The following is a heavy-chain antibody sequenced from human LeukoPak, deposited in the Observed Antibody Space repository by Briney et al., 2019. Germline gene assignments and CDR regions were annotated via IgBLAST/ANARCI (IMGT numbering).Heavy chain of an antibody. Sequence: GGSLRLSCAASGFTFSTYWMTWVRQAPGRGLEWGANIKEDGSEKYYVDSVKGRFTISRDNAKNSLFLQMNSLRADDTAIYYCARGYSSGLLGYWGQGTLVTVSS. CDR3: ARGYSSGLLGY. V-gene: IGHV3-7*04. CDR1: GFTFSTYW. CDR2: IKEDGSEK. J-gene: IGHJ4*02. D-gene: IGHD6-19*01.